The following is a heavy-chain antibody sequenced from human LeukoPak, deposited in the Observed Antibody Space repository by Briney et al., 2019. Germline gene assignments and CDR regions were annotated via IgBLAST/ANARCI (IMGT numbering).Heavy chain of an antibody. CDR1: GGSISSSSYN. CDR3: ARPPGIAAAWFDP. CDR2: FDNSGST. V-gene: IGHV4-39*01. J-gene: IGHJ5*02. Sequence: SETLSLTCTVSGGSISSSSYNWGWIRQPPGKGLEWIGSFDNSGSTYYNPSLKSRVTISVDTSKDQFSLKLTSVTATDTAVYYCARPPGIAAAWFDPWGQGTLVTVSS. D-gene: IGHD6-13*01.